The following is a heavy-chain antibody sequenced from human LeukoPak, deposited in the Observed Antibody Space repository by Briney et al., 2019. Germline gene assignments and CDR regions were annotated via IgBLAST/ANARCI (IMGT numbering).Heavy chain of an antibody. Sequence: GASVKVSCKASGGTFSSYAISWVRQAPGQGLEWMGGIIPIFGTANYAQKFQGRVTITTDESTSTAYMELSSLRSEDTAVYYCARDSLYYYDSSGSPGYMDVWGKGTTVTVSS. V-gene: IGHV1-69*05. CDR3: ARDSLYYYDSSGSPGYMDV. CDR2: IIPIFGTA. D-gene: IGHD3-22*01. CDR1: GGTFSSYA. J-gene: IGHJ6*03.